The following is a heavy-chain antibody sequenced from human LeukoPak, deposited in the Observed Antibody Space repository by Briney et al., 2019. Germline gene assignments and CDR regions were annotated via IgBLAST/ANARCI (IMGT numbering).Heavy chain of an antibody. V-gene: IGHV3-30-3*01. D-gene: IGHD1-26*01. Sequence: GRSLRLSCAASGFTFSSYAMHWVRQAPGKGLEWVAVISYDGSNKYYADSVKGRFTISRDNSKNTLYLQMSSLRAEDTAVYYCARDPWELTHYFDYWGQGTLVSVSS. J-gene: IGHJ4*02. CDR2: ISYDGSNK. CDR3: ARDPWELTHYFDY. CDR1: GFTFSSYA.